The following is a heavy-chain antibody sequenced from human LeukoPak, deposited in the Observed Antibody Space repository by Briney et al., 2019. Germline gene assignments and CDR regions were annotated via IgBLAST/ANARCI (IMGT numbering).Heavy chain of an antibody. J-gene: IGHJ4*02. Sequence: GGSLRLSCAASGFTFSTYVMSWVRQAPGKGLEWVSAISGSGGSTYYADSVKGRFTISRDNSKNTLNLQMNSLGADDTAVYYCAKGNWRYFDYRGQGTLVTVSS. CDR1: GFTFSTYV. CDR2: ISGSGGST. D-gene: IGHD1-1*01. CDR3: AKGNWRYFDY. V-gene: IGHV3-23*01.